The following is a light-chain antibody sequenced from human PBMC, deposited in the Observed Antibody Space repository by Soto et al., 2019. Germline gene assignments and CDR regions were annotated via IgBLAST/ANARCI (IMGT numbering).Light chain of an antibody. J-gene: IGKJ2*01. V-gene: IGKV3-15*01. CDR3: HQYHTWPPQYT. Sequence: EIMMTQSPATLSVSPGERSTIACRASQTVARNLAWYQQKPGQAPRLLIHGASTRATGVSARFSGSGSGTEFTLTIRSLQSEDFAVSYCHQYHTWPPQYTFGQGTKLQIK. CDR1: QTVARN. CDR2: GAS.